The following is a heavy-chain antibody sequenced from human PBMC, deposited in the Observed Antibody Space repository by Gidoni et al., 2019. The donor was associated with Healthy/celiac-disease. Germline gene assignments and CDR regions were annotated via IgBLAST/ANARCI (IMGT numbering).Heavy chain of an antibody. D-gene: IGHD2-21*02. V-gene: IGHV3-30-3*01. J-gene: IGHJ6*02. CDR3: ARDQSLIVVVTALPTGRYYGMDV. CDR2: ISYDGSNK. Sequence: QVQLVTSGGGVVQPGRSLRLSCAASGSTFSSYAMHWVRQAPGKGLEWVAVISYDGSNKYYADSVKGRFTISRDNSKNTLYLQMNSLRAEDTAVYYCARDQSLIVVVTALPTGRYYGMDVWGQGTTVTVSS. CDR1: GSTFSSYA.